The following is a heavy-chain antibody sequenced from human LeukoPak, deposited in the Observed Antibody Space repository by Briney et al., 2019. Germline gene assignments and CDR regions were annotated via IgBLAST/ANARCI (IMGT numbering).Heavy chain of an antibody. J-gene: IGHJ4*02. CDR2: IKQDGSEK. CDR1: GFTFGDTW. CDR3: TTDTWYSAGH. D-gene: IGHD2-15*01. V-gene: IGHV3-7*03. Sequence: GGSLRLSCAASGFTFGDTWMNWVRQVPGQGLEWVANIKQDGSEKFYVASVKGRFTISRDNAKNSLFLQMNSLRAEDTAIYYCTTDTWYSAGHWGQGTLVTVSS.